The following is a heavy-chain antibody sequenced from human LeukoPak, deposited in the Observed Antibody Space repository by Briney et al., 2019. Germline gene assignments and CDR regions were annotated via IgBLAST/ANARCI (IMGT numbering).Heavy chain of an antibody. CDR1: GYTFTTFD. V-gene: IGHV1-18*01. J-gene: IGHJ4*02. CDR3: ARRVDGGWFFDH. Sequence: ASVKVSCKASGYTFTTFDISWVRQAPGQGLEWMGWIRSYNGNTNFAQKLQGRVTMTTDTSTSTAYMELRSLSSDDTAVYYCARRVDGGWFFDHWGQGTLVTVSS. CDR2: IRSYNGNT. D-gene: IGHD6-19*01.